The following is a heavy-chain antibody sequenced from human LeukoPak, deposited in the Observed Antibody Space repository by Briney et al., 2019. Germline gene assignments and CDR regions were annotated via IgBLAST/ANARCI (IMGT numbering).Heavy chain of an antibody. V-gene: IGHV4-34*01. J-gene: IGHJ5*02. D-gene: IGHD6-6*01. Sequence: ASETLSLTCAVYGGSFSGYYWSWIRQPPGKGLEWIGEINHSGSTNYNPSLKSRVTISVDTSKNQFSLKLSSVTAADTAVYYCARERIAARFFSLSWFDPWGQGTLVTVSS. CDR2: INHSGST. CDR1: GGSFSGYY. CDR3: ARERIAARFFSLSWFDP.